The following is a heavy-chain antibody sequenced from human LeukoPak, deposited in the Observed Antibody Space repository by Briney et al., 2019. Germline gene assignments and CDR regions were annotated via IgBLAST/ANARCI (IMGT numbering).Heavy chain of an antibody. CDR3: VRDLISVWTPGDDFDH. V-gene: IGHV3-74*01. CDR1: GFTFSNYW. J-gene: IGHJ4*02. D-gene: IGHD3-16*01. CDR2: INERATII. Sequence: GGSLRLSCAASGFTFSNYWMHWVRQAPGKGLEWVSRINERATIISYADSVKGRFTISRENARNTLYLQMNSLTAEDTAVYYCVRDLISVWTPGDDFDHWGQGTLVTVSS.